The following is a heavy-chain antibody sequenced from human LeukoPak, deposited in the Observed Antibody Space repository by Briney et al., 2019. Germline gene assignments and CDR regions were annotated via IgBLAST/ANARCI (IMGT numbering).Heavy chain of an antibody. V-gene: IGHV1-2*02. Sequence: AAVKVSCQTSVYTFTAYYMHWVRPAPGQGGEWMGWINPNSGGTNYEQKFQGRVTMPRDTSIRTAYMELSRLRSDDTAVYYCVPSASWPHYFDYWGQGTLVTVSS. CDR3: VPSASWPHYFDY. CDR1: VYTFTAYY. CDR2: INPNSGGT. J-gene: IGHJ4*02. D-gene: IGHD2-2*01.